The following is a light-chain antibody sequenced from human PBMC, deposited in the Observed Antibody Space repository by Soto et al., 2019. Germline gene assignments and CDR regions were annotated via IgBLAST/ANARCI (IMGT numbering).Light chain of an antibody. Sequence: QSALTQPASVSGSPGQSITISCTGTSSDVGDYNYVSWYQQHPGKAPKVMIYDVSKRPSGASNRFSGSKSGNTASLTISGLQAEDEADYYCNSYTSSSTLPYVFGTGTKVTVL. CDR2: DVS. CDR3: NSYTSSSTLPYV. V-gene: IGLV2-14*01. J-gene: IGLJ1*01. CDR1: SSDVGDYNY.